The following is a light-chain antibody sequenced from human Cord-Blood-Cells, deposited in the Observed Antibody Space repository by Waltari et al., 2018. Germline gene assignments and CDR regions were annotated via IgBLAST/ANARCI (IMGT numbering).Light chain of an antibody. CDR2: KDS. J-gene: IGLJ3*02. V-gene: IGLV3-25*02. CDR1: AFPKQY. CDR3: QSADSSGTWV. Sequence: SYELTQPPSVSVSPGQTARITCSGAAFPKQYAYWYQQKPGQAPVLVIYKDSGRPSGIPERFSGSSSGTTVTLTISGVQAEDEADYYCQSADSSGTWVFGGGTKLTVL.